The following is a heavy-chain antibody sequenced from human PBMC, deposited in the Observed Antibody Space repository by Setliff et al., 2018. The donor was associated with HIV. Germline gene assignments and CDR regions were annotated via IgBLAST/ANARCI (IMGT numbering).Heavy chain of an antibody. V-gene: IGHV5-51*01. CDR1: GYYFTTFW. CDR2: IYPGDSHT. Sequence: GESLKISCKGSGYYFTTFWIAWVRQMPGKGLEWMGFIYPGDSHTTYSPSFQGQVTLPVDTSVSTAYLQWSSLKASDTAMYFCATHTLNSALDIGGLGTMVTVS. CDR3: ATHTLNSALDI. J-gene: IGHJ3*02.